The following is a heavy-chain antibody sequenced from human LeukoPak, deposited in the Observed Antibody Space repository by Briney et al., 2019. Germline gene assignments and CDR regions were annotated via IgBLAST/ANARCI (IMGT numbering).Heavy chain of an antibody. CDR1: GFTFSSYG. V-gene: IGHV3-23*01. CDR2: ISGSGGST. J-gene: IGHJ4*02. D-gene: IGHD3-9*01. Sequence: GGSLRLSCAASGFTFSSYGMSWVRQAPGKGLEWVSAISGSGGSTYYADSVKGRFTISRDNSKNTLYLQMNSLRAEDTAVYYCAKGTGWLVAEPDDYWGRGTLVTVSS. CDR3: AKGTGWLVAEPDDY.